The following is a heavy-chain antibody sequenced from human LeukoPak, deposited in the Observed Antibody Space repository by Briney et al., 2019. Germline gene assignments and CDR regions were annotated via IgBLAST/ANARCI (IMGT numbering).Heavy chain of an antibody. J-gene: IGHJ5*02. CDR1: GYSFTRYS. CDR2: IYPGDSDT. Sequence: GESLNISCKGSGYSFTRYSIGWVRLKPGKGLEWMGTIYPGDSDTRYSPSCQGQVTISADKSISTAYLQWSSLKASDTGMYYCARSIEVAGRGNWFDPWGQGTLVTVSS. CDR3: ARSIEVAGRGNWFDP. V-gene: IGHV5-51*01. D-gene: IGHD6-19*01.